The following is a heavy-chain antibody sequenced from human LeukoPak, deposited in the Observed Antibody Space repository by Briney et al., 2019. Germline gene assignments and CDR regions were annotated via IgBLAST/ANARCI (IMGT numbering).Heavy chain of an antibody. J-gene: IGHJ4*02. Sequence: GGSLRLSCAVSGFTFSSYWMSWVRQAPGKGLECVANIKKDGSEKYYVDSVKGRFTISRDNAKNSLYLQMNSLRAEDTAVYYCARFGYSSGWSFDYWGQGTLVTVSS. D-gene: IGHD6-19*01. CDR1: GFTFSSYW. CDR3: ARFGYSSGWSFDY. V-gene: IGHV3-7*01. CDR2: IKKDGSEK.